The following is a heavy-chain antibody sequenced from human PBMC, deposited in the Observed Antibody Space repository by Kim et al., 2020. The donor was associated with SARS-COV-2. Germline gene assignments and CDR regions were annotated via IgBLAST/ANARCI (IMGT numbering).Heavy chain of an antibody. Sequence: ASVKVSCKASGYTFTTYAMHWVRQAPGQRLEWIGWINAGNGNTKYSQKLQGRVTITRDTSASTAYMELSSLRVEDTAVYYCARGYGFCSATSCQTADSWGQGTLVTVSS. CDR1: GYTFTTYA. D-gene: IGHD2-2*03. CDR3: ARGYGFCSATSCQTADS. V-gene: IGHV1-3*01. J-gene: IGHJ4*02. CDR2: INAGNGNT.